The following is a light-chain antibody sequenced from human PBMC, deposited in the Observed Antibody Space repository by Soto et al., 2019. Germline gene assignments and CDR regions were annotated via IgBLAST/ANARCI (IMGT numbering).Light chain of an antibody. J-gene: IGLJ3*02. Sequence: SYELTQPLSVSVALGQTARITCGANKSGRKNVHGYQVNPGHAPVLVIYRDSNRPSGIPERFSGSNSGNTATLAISGAQAGDDADYYGQVWDSGTVVFGGGTKLTVL. CDR3: QVWDSGTVV. CDR2: RDS. V-gene: IGLV3-9*01. CDR1: KSGRKN.